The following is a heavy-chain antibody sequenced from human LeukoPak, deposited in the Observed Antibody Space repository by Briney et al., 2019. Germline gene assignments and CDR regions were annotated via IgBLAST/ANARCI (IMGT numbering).Heavy chain of an antibody. Sequence: GGSLRLSCAASGFNFRAYWMSWARQAPGKGLEWVASLNQDADREYYVDSVKGRFTIARDNAKNPVYRQMDSLRVEDTAVYYCARATSASARDHWGKGTLVPVSS. CDR3: ARATSASARDH. CDR2: LNQDADRE. V-gene: IGHV3-7*01. J-gene: IGHJ4*02. CDR1: GFNFRAYW.